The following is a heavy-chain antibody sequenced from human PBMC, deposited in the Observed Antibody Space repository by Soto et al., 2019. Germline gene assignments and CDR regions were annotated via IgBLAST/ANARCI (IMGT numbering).Heavy chain of an antibody. D-gene: IGHD2-8*01. CDR1: GVSISSGNW. Sequence: SETLSLTGAVSGVSISSGNWWTWVRQTPQRGLEYIGEIFHDGTANYYPSFEGRVAISVDTSKNQFSLKLTSVTAADTAIYFCARLVYHTRINSIYFDFWGQGALVTVSS. J-gene: IGHJ4*02. CDR2: IFHDGTA. V-gene: IGHV4-4*02. CDR3: ARLVYHTRINSIYFDF.